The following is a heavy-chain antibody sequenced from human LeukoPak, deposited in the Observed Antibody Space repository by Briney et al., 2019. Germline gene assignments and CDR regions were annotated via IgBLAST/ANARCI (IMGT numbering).Heavy chain of an antibody. CDR2: INPNSGGT. CDR3: ARYIALAAACTGVTLWFYYGMDV. D-gene: IGHD6-13*01. V-gene: IGHV1-2*02. Sequence: ASVKVSCQASGYTFTGYYMHWVRQAPGQGLEWMGWINPNSGGTNYAQKFQGRVTMTRDTSISAAYMELSRLRSDDTAVYYCARYIALAAACTGVTLWFYYGMDVWGQGTTVTVSS. CDR1: GYTFTGYY. J-gene: IGHJ6*02.